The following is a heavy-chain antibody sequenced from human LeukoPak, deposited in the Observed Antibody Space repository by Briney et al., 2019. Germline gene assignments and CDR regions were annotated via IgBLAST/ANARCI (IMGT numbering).Heavy chain of an antibody. CDR2: ISSSSSQI. CDR1: GFIFSSYR. J-gene: IGHJ6*02. V-gene: IGHV3-21*01. CDR3: ARDPCRRSSPSCYTYYYYGMDV. D-gene: IGHD2-2*02. Sequence: GGSLRLSCGASGFIFSSYRMSWVRQAPGKGLEWVSSISSSSSQIDYADSVKGRFTISRDNGKNSLYLQMDSLRAEDAAMYYCARDPCRRSSPSCYTYYYYGMDVWGQGTTVTVSS.